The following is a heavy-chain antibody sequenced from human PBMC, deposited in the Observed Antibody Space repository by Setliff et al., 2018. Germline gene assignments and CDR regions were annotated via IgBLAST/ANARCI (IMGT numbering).Heavy chain of an antibody. CDR3: AKDRLPYYYDSSGYPAVGAFDI. CDR1: GGSFSTYY. V-gene: IGHV3-9*01. Sequence: LSLTCAVYGGSFSTYYWIWIRQPPGKGLEWVSGISWNSGSIGYADSVKGRFTISRDNAKNSLYLQMNSLRAEDTALYYCAKDRLPYYYDSSGYPAVGAFDIWGQGTMVTVSS. CDR2: ISWNSGSI. J-gene: IGHJ3*02. D-gene: IGHD3-22*01.